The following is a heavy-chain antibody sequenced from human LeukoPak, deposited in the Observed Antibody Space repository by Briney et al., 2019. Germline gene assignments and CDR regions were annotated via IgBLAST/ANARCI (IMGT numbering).Heavy chain of an antibody. V-gene: IGHV3-66*02. Sequence: PGGSLRLSCAASGFTVSNNYMSWVRQAPGKGLEWVSVVYSGGSTYSADSVKGRFTISRDNSKNTLYLRMNSLRAEDSAVYYCARDRYSYGFALDCWGQGTLVTVSS. D-gene: IGHD5-18*01. CDR1: GFTVSNNY. J-gene: IGHJ4*02. CDR2: VYSGGST. CDR3: ARDRYSYGFALDC.